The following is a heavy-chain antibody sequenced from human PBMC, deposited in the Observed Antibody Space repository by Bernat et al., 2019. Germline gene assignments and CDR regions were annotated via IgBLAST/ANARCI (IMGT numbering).Heavy chain of an antibody. CDR2: IWYDGSNK. CDR1: GFTFSSYG. CDR3: ERDGSSGWYKYFDY. Sequence: QVQLVESGGGVVQPGRSLRLSCAASGFTFSSYGMHWVRQAPGKGLEWVAVIWYDGSNKYYADSVKGRFTISRDNSKNTLYLQMNSLRAEDTAVYYCERDGSSGWYKYFDYWGQGTLVTVSS. J-gene: IGHJ4*02. D-gene: IGHD6-19*01. V-gene: IGHV3-33*01.